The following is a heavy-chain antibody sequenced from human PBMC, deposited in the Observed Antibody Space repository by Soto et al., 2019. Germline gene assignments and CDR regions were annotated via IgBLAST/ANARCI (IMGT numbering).Heavy chain of an antibody. Sequence: ASVKVSCKAPGYTFTSYDVNWVRQATGQGLEWMGWMNPNSGNTGYAQKFQGRVTMTRNTSISTAYMELSSLRSEDTAVYYCARVKVRFLEWLPPRYYYGMDVWGQGTTVTVSS. CDR2: MNPNSGNT. V-gene: IGHV1-8*01. D-gene: IGHD3-3*01. CDR3: ARVKVRFLEWLPPRYYYGMDV. J-gene: IGHJ6*02. CDR1: GYTFTSYD.